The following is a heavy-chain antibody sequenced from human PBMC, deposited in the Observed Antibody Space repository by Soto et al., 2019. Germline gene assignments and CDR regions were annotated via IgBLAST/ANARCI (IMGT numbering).Heavy chain of an antibody. CDR1: GGTFNNYA. J-gene: IGHJ4*02. CDR2: IIPLFGAA. V-gene: IGHV1-69*01. CDR3: ARAGRSYYVSSGYFSLDY. D-gene: IGHD3-22*01. Sequence: QVLLVQSGAEVKKPGSSVKVSCKASGGTFNNYAITWVRQAPGQGLEWMGGIIPLFGAANYAQNFQGRVTITAEDSTTTAYLELSSLRSEDTAIYYCARAGRSYYVSSGYFSLDYWGQGTLVTVSS.